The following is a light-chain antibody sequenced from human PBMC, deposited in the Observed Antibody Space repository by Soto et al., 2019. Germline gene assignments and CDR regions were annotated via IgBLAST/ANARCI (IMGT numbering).Light chain of an antibody. V-gene: IGKV3-15*01. CDR1: QDISSD. CDR2: GAS. J-gene: IGKJ1*01. CDR3: QQYSNWPPWT. Sequence: EIEMTQSPATLSVSAGERAALSCRASQDISSDLAWYQQKPGQPPRLLMYGASLRAPGIPARFSGSGSGTEFTLTISSLQSEDFAVYSCQQYSNWPPWTFGQGTKVDI.